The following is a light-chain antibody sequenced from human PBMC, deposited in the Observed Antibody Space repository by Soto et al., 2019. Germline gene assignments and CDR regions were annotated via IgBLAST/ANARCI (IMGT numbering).Light chain of an antibody. CDR1: QSISSN. J-gene: IGKJ1*01. CDR2: GVS. Sequence: EIVVTQSPATLSVSPGERATLSCRASQSISSNLAWYQQKPGQAPRLLIYGVSSRATGIPARFSGGGSGTEFTLTMSSLQSEDFAVYYCQQYNKWPRTFGQGTKVEIK. V-gene: IGKV3-15*01. CDR3: QQYNKWPRT.